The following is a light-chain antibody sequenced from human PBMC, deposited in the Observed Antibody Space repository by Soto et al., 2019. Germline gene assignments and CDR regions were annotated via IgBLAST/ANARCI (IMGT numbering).Light chain of an antibody. J-gene: IGKJ1*01. CDR2: DAS. Sequence: IQMPQTPSTVSASVGERVTITCRASQNINSWLAWYQQKPGKAPKLLIYDASSLESGVPSRFSGSGSATEFTLTISSLQPDDFATYYCQQYNNYWTFGQGTKVDIK. CDR3: QQYNNYWT. V-gene: IGKV1-5*01. CDR1: QNINSW.